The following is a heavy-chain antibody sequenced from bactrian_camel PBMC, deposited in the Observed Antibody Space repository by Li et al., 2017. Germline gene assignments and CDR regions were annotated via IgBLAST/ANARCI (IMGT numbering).Heavy chain of an antibody. V-gene: IGHV3S53*01. CDR3: AADYFWYGGICKPAPRSTYY. J-gene: IGHJ4*01. Sequence: HVQLVESGGGSVQAGGSLRLSCLVSGYSYIRGCMGWFRQAPGKEREGVAAIESEGTTTYADSVKGRFTISVDNAKNILYLEMNSLKPEDTAMYYCAADYFWYGGICKPAPRSTYYWGQGTQVTVS. CDR2: IESEGTT. D-gene: IGHD6*01. CDR1: GYSYIRGC.